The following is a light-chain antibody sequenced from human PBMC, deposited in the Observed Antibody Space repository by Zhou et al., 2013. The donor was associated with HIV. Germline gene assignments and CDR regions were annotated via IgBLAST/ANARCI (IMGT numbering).Light chain of an antibody. Sequence: EIVLTQSPGTLSLSPGERATLSCRASQSVSSNYLAWYQQKPGQAPRLLIYDASRRATGIPDRFSGSGSGTDFTLTISRLEPEDFAVYYCQQYDTSPTTFGQGTRLE. V-gene: IGKV3-20*01. CDR3: QQYDTSPTT. J-gene: IGKJ5*01. CDR2: DAS. CDR1: QSVSSNY.